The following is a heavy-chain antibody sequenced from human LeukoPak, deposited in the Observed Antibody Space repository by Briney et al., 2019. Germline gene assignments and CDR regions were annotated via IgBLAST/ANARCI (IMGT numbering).Heavy chain of an antibody. V-gene: IGHV3-30*18. CDR3: AKDLPTDYGENY. J-gene: IGHJ4*02. CDR1: GFTFSYYG. CDR2: ISYDGSNK. Sequence: PGGSLRLSCAASGFTFSYYGMHWVRQAPGKGLEWVAVISYDGSNKYYADSVKGRFTISRDNSKNTLYLQMNSLRAEDTAVYYCAKDLPTDYGENYWGQGTLVTVSS. D-gene: IGHD4-17*01.